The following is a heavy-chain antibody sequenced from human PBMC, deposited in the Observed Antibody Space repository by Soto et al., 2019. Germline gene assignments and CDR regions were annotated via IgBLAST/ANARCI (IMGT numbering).Heavy chain of an antibody. CDR2: INYTGST. J-gene: IGHJ5*02. CDR3: AAKAPSRWFDP. Sequence: QVQLQESGPGLVKPSETLSLTCTVSGGSISSYYWSWIRQPPGKGLEWIGYINYTGSTNYNPSLKSRVTMSLDTSKNQYSLKLNSVTAADTAVYYCAAKAPSRWFDPWGQRTLVTVSS. V-gene: IGHV4-59*01. CDR1: GGSISSYY.